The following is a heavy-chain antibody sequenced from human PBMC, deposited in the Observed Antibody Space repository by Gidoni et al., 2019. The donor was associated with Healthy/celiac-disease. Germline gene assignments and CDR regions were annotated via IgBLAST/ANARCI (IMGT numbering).Heavy chain of an antibody. J-gene: IGHJ6*03. CDR1: GGSISSSSYY. CDR3: AASRAGSYYMDV. Sequence: QLHLQESGPGLVQPSETLSLTCTVSGGSISSSSYYWGWIRQPPGKGLEWIGSIYYSGSTYYNPSLKSRVTISVDTSKNQFSLKLSSVTAADTAVYYCAASRAGSYYMDVWGKGTTVTVSS. D-gene: IGHD6-25*01. CDR2: IYYSGST. V-gene: IGHV4-39*01.